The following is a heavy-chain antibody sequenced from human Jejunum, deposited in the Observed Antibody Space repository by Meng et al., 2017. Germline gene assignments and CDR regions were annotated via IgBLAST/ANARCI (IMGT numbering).Heavy chain of an antibody. CDR3: ARAIRERYFDS. V-gene: IGHV4-4*02. CDR2: VWPSGAT. D-gene: IGHD1-14*01. CDR1: GVSTTAPFY. Sequence: QGPLQGSAPGLVKPSGTLSLTCTVSGVSTTAPFYWTWIRQAPGKGLEWIGEVWPSGATYYNPSLSSRITISIDTSNNQFSLEVAFLTAADTAVYYCARAIRERYFDSWGQGTLVTVSS. J-gene: IGHJ4*02.